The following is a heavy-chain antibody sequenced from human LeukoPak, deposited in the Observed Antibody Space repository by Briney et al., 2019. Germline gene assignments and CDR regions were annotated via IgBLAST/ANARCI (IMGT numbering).Heavy chain of an antibody. D-gene: IGHD2-15*01. CDR2: INHSGST. CDR1: GGSFSGYY. CDR3: ARVKMTPLTGYYFDY. Sequence: SETLSLTCAVYGGSFSGYYWSWIRQPPGKGLEWIGEINHSGSTNHNPSLKSRVTISVDTSKNQFSLKLSSVTAADTAVYYCARVKMTPLTGYYFDYWGQGTLVTVSS. V-gene: IGHV4-34*01. J-gene: IGHJ4*02.